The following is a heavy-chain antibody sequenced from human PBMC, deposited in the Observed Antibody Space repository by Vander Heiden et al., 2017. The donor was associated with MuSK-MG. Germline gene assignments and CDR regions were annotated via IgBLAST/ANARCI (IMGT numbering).Heavy chain of an antibody. D-gene: IGHD2-21*02. V-gene: IGHV4-59*01. Sequence: QVQLQESGPGLVKPSETLSLTCTVSGGSISSYYWSWIRQPPGKGLEWIGYIYYRGSTNYNPSLKSRVTISGDTSKNQFSMKLSSVTAADTAVYDCARVGDHFDYWGQGTLVTVSS. CDR1: GGSISSYY. J-gene: IGHJ4*02. CDR2: IYYRGST. CDR3: ARVGDHFDY.